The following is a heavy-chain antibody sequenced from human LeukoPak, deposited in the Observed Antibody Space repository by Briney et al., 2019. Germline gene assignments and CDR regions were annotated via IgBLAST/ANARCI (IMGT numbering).Heavy chain of an antibody. CDR1: GYTFTSYD. CDR3: ARASLHKGNYEVSRDYYYYVDV. D-gene: IGHD1-7*01. V-gene: IGHV1-8*01. Sequence: ASVKVSCKASGYTFTSYDINGVRQATGQGLEWMGWMNPNSGNTGYAQKFQGRVTMTRDTSISTAYMELSGLRSEDTAVYYCARASLHKGNYEVSRDYYYYVDVWGKGTTVTVSS. J-gene: IGHJ6*03. CDR2: MNPNSGNT.